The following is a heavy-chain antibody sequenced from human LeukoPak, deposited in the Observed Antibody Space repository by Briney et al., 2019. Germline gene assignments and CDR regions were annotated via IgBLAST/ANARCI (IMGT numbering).Heavy chain of an antibody. CDR3: ARDGVAAYGMDV. Sequence: PGGSLRLSCAASGFTFSSYDMHWVRQAPGKGLEWVAFIWYDGSNEYYADSVKGRFTTSRDNSKATLYLQMNSLRAEDTAVYYCARDGVAAYGMDVWGQGTTVTVSS. CDR2: IWYDGSNE. D-gene: IGHD6-19*01. J-gene: IGHJ6*02. CDR1: GFTFSSYD. V-gene: IGHV3-33*01.